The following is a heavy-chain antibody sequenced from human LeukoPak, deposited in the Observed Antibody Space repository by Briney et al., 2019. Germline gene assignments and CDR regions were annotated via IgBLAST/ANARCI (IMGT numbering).Heavy chain of an antibody. CDR2: ISGSGGST. J-gene: IGHJ4*02. V-gene: IGHV3-23*01. CDR3: ARGGSGWYAFDS. Sequence: GGSLRLSCEASGFSFSSYAMSWVRQAPGKGLEWVSVISGSGGSTYYADSAKGRFTIPRDNSKNTLYLQMSSLRVEDTAVYYCARGGSGWYAFDSWGQGTLVTVSS. D-gene: IGHD6-19*01. CDR1: GFSFSSYA.